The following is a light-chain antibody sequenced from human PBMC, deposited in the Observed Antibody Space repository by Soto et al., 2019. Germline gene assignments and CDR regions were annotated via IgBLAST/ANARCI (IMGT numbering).Light chain of an antibody. CDR1: SSDVGGYNY. V-gene: IGLV2-8*01. J-gene: IGLJ3*02. CDR2: EVS. Sequence: QSALTQPPPASGSPGQSVTISCTGTSSDVGGYNYVSWYQQHPGKAPKLMIYEVSKRPSGVPDRFSGSKSGNTASLTVSGLQAEDEADYYCSSYAGSNNYWVFGGGTKLTVL. CDR3: SSYAGSNNYWV.